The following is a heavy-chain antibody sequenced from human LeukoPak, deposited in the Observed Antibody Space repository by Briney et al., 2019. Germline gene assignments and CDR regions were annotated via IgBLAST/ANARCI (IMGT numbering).Heavy chain of an antibody. Sequence: SETLSLTCAVYGGSFRGHYWSWIRQPPGKGLEWIGEINHSGNTNYNPSLKSRVTISVDTSKNQFSLKLTSVTAADTAVYYCARGSQYYYDSTGYYSHDYWGQGTLVTVSS. CDR1: GGSFRGHY. CDR2: INHSGNT. D-gene: IGHD3-22*01. V-gene: IGHV4-34*01. CDR3: ARGSQYYYDSTGYYSHDY. J-gene: IGHJ4*02.